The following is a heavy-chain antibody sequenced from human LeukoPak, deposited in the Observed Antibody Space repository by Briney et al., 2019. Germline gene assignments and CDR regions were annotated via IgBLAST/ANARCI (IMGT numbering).Heavy chain of an antibody. V-gene: IGHV4-39*01. CDR1: GGSISSSSHY. CDR3: ARVKYDFWSGSNMDV. D-gene: IGHD3-3*01. CDR2: IYYSGST. Sequence: SETLSLTCTVSGGSISSSSHYWGWLREPRGRGREWCGSIYYSGSTYYNPSLKSRVTISVDTSKNQFSLKLSSVTAADTAVYYCARVKYDFWSGSNMDVWGQGTTVTVSS. J-gene: IGHJ6*02.